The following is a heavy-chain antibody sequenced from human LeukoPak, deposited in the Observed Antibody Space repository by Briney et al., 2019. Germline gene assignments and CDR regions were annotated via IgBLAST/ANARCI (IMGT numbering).Heavy chain of an antibody. Sequence: SETLSLTCTVSGGSISSYYWSWIRQPPGKGLEWIGYIYYSGSTNYNPSLKSRVTISVDTSKNQFSLKLSSVTAADTAVYYCARGLSLYGDNYYYYYGMDVWGQGTTVTVSS. V-gene: IGHV4-59*01. J-gene: IGHJ6*02. D-gene: IGHD4-17*01. CDR2: IYYSGST. CDR3: ARGLSLYGDNYYYYYGMDV. CDR1: GGSISSYY.